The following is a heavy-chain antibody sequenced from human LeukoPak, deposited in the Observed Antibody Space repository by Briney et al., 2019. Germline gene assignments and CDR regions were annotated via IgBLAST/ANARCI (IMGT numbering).Heavy chain of an antibody. D-gene: IGHD2-2*01. Sequence: ASVKVSCKASGYTFTSYYMHWVRLAPGQGLEWMGIINPSGGSTSYAQKFQGRVTMTRDMSTSTVYMELSSLRSEDTAVYYCARENAHCSSTSCYPGYWGQGTLVTVSS. CDR3: ARENAHCSSTSCYPGY. CDR1: GYTFTSYY. CDR2: INPSGGST. V-gene: IGHV1-46*01. J-gene: IGHJ4*02.